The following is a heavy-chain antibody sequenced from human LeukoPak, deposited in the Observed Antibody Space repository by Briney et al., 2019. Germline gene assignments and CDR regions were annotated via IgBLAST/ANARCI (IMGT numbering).Heavy chain of an antibody. J-gene: IGHJ5*02. CDR3: ARGLIAAAGTSYLFDP. CDR2: INHSGST. Sequence: ASETLSLTCAVYGGSFSGYYWSWIRQPPGKGLEWIGEINHSGSTNYNPSLKSRVTISVDTSKNQFSLKLSSVTAADTAVYYCARGLIAAAGTSYLFDPWAREPWSPSPQ. CDR1: GGSFSGYY. V-gene: IGHV4-34*01. D-gene: IGHD6-13*01.